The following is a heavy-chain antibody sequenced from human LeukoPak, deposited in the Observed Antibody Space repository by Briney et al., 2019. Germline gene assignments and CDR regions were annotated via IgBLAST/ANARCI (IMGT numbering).Heavy chain of an antibody. J-gene: IGHJ4*02. CDR1: GYTLTELS. V-gene: IGHV1-24*01. CDR3: ATAGSSSYTRDFDY. CDR2: FDPEDGET. D-gene: IGHD6-6*01. Sequence: SVKVSCKVSGYTLTELSMHWVRQAPGKGLEWMGGFDPEDGETIYAQKFQGRVTMTEDTSTDTAYMELSSLRSEDTAVYYCATAGSSSYTRDFDYWGQGTLVTVSS.